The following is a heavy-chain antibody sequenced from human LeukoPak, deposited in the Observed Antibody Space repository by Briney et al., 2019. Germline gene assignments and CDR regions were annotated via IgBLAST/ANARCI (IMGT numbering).Heavy chain of an antibody. Sequence: GGSLRLSCAASGFTFSTYSMSWVRQAPGKGLEWVSYISSSSTTTYYADSVKGRFTISRDNARNSLYLQMNSLRDEDTAVYFCARDRSVYGAFDIWGQGTMVTVSS. CDR2: ISSSSTTT. J-gene: IGHJ3*02. CDR1: GFTFSTYS. V-gene: IGHV3-48*02. CDR3: ARDRSVYGAFDI. D-gene: IGHD2-15*01.